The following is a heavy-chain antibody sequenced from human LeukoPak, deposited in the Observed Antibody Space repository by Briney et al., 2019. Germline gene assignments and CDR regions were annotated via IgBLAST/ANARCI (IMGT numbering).Heavy chain of an antibody. J-gene: IGHJ4*02. Sequence: GASVKVSRKASGYTVTGHFLHWVRQAPGQGLEWMGWINPNSGGTNYAQKFQGRVTMTRDTSISTDYMELSRLRSDDTAIYYCARSLVAYGGYFDYWGQGTLVTVSS. V-gene: IGHV1-2*02. CDR3: ARSLVAYGGYFDY. CDR2: INPNSGGT. CDR1: GYTVTGHF. D-gene: IGHD5-12*01.